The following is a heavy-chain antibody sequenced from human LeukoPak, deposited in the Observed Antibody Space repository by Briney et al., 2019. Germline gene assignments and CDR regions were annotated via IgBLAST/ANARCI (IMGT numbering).Heavy chain of an antibody. J-gene: IGHJ4*02. CDR2: IYYSGST. V-gene: IGHV4-39*01. CDR1: GGSISSSSYY. CDR3: ARQESAPPMIDY. Sequence: SETLSLTCTVSGGSISSSSYYWGWIRQPPGKGLKWIGSIYYSGSTYYNPSLKSRVTISVDTSKNQFSLKLSSVTAADTAVYYCARQESAPPMIDYWGQGTLVTVSS.